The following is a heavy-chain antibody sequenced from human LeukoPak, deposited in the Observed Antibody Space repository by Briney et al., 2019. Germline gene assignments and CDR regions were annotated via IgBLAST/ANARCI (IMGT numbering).Heavy chain of an antibody. J-gene: IGHJ4*02. CDR3: ARDERGYSYGSPYFDY. D-gene: IGHD5-18*01. CDR1: GYTFTSYG. CDR2: IGAYNGNT. V-gene: IGHV1-18*01. Sequence: ASVKVSCKASGYTFTSYGISWVRQAPGQGLEWMGWIGAYNGNTNYAQKLQGRVTMTTDTSTSTAYMKLRSLRSDDTAVYYCARDERGYSYGSPYFDYWGQGTLVTVSS.